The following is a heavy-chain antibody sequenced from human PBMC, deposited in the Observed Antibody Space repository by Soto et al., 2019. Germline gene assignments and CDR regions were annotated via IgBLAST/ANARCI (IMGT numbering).Heavy chain of an antibody. J-gene: IGHJ4*02. Sequence: QVQLQESGPGLVKPSQTLSLTCTVSGGSISSGDYYWSWIRQPPGKGLEWIGYIYYSGSTYYNPSLKSRAIISADTFKNQFSLKLSSVTAADTAVYYCARVPSSGPFDYWGQGILVTVSS. CDR2: IYYSGST. V-gene: IGHV4-30-4*01. CDR1: GGSISSGDYY. CDR3: ARVPSSGPFDY. D-gene: IGHD3-22*01.